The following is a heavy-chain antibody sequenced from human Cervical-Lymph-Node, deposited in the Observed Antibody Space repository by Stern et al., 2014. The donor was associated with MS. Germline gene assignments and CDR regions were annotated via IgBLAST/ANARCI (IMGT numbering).Heavy chain of an antibody. CDR1: GFSFSSHA. V-gene: IGHV3-30*01. J-gene: IGHJ3*01. CDR3: ARGNRQHVFDV. Sequence: QVQLVQSGGGLVQPGTSLRLSCAASGFSFSSHAMHWVRQAPGKGLEWVTIISYDGRNSYYADSVKGRFTVSRDNSRNTLYVQMNSLRVEDTAVYYCARGNRQHVFDVWGQGTMVIVSS. D-gene: IGHD1-14*01. CDR2: ISYDGRNS.